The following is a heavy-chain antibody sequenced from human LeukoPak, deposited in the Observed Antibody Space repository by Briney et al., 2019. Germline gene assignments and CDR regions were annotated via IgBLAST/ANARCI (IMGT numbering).Heavy chain of an antibody. J-gene: IGHJ4*02. CDR1: GFTFSSSW. CDR2: IKQDGTEK. Sequence: PRGSLRLSCAASGFTFSSSWMNWVRQAPGKGLEWVANIKQDGTEKYYVDSVKGRFTISRDNAKNSLYLQMNSLRAEDTAVYYCARVSCAGGSCYSDYWGQGTLLTV. V-gene: IGHV3-7*05. D-gene: IGHD2-15*01. CDR3: ARVSCAGGSCYSDY.